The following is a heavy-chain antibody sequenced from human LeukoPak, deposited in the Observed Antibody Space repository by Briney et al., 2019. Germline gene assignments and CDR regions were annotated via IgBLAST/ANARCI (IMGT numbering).Heavy chain of an antibody. CDR1: GFTFSDHY. CDR2: INHSGST. V-gene: IGHV4-34*01. D-gene: IGHD6-6*01. J-gene: IGHJ6*02. Sequence: SCAASGFTFSDHYMSWIRQPPGKGLEWIGEINHSGSTNYNPSLKSRVTISVDTSKNQFSLKLSSVTAADTAVYYCARGSIPLYYYYYGMDVWGQGTTVTVSS. CDR3: ARGSIPLYYYYYGMDV.